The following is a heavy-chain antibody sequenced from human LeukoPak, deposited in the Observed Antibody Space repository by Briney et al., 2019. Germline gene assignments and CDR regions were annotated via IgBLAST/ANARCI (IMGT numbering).Heavy chain of an antibody. CDR1: GGSLSSYF. CDR3: ASQRHVLRYFDWLSGFDY. Sequence: SETLSLTCTVSGGSLSSYFWSWIRQPPGKGLEWIGYIHNSATTNCNPSLKSRVTISVDTSKNQFSLKLSSVTAADTAVYYCASQRHVLRYFDWLSGFDYWGQGTLVTVSS. V-gene: IGHV4-4*08. CDR2: IHNSATT. D-gene: IGHD3-9*01. J-gene: IGHJ4*02.